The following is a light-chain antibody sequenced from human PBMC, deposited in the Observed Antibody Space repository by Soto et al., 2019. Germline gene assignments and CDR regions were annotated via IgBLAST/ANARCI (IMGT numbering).Light chain of an antibody. Sequence: IQMTQSPSTLSASVGDRVTITCRPSQSISSWLAWYQQKPGKAPKLLIYKASSLESGVPSRFSGSGSGTEFTLTISSLQPDDFATYYCQQYNSYWTFGQGTKVDIK. CDR3: QQYNSYWT. CDR1: QSISSW. V-gene: IGKV1-5*03. J-gene: IGKJ1*01. CDR2: KAS.